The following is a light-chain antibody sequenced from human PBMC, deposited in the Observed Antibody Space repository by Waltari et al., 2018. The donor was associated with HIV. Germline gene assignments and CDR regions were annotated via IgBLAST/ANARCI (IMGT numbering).Light chain of an antibody. V-gene: IGLV2-14*01. Sequence: QSALTQPASVSGSPRQSITISCTGTSSDVGGYNYVSWYQQHPGKAPKLMIYDVSNRRSGVSNRVSGSKSGNTASLTISGLQAEDEADYYCSSYTSSITKVVFGGGTKLTVL. CDR3: SSYTSSITKVV. J-gene: IGLJ2*01. CDR2: DVS. CDR1: SSDVGGYNY.